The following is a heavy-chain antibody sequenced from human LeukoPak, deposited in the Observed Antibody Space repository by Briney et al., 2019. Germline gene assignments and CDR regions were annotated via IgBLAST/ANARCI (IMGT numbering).Heavy chain of an antibody. CDR3: AKDFPSSVWGWDY. D-gene: IGHD3-16*01. CDR2: ISGSSSYT. J-gene: IGHJ4*02. CDR1: GFTFSDYY. V-gene: IGHV3-11*06. Sequence: GGSLRLSCAASGFTFSDYYMSWIRQAPGKGLEWVSYISGSSSYTNNADSVKGRFTISRDNAKNSLYLQMNSLGAEDTAVYYCAKDFPSSVWGWDYWGQGTLVSVSS.